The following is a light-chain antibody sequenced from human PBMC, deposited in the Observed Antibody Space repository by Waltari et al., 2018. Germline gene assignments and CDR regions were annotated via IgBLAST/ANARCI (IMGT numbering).Light chain of an antibody. CDR2: GAS. CDR1: QGISSS. CDR3: QQADSFPWT. Sequence: DIQMTQSPSCVSASVGDRVTITCRASQGISSSLAWYQQKPGQAPELLIYGASRLQGGVPLRFSGSGSGTEFTLTITSLQPEDFATYYCQQADSFPWTFGQGTKVDIK. V-gene: IGKV1-12*01. J-gene: IGKJ1*01.